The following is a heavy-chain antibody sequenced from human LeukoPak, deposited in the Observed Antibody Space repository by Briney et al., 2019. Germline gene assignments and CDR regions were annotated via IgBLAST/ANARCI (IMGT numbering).Heavy chain of an antibody. CDR1: GYSSSTDYY. J-gene: IGHJ4*02. V-gene: IGHV4-38-2*02. CDR2: IHRSGST. CDR3: AGTSSGYYSTDY. Sequence: SETLSLTCTVSGYSSSTDYYWGWIRQSPGKGLEWIGSIHRSGSTYYNPSLKSRVTISGDTSKSQFSLRLTSVTAADTAVYYCAGTSSGYYSTDYWGQGTLVTVSS. D-gene: IGHD5-12*01.